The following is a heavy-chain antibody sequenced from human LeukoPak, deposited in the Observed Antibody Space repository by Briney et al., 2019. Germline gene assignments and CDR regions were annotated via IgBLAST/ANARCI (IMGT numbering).Heavy chain of an antibody. Sequence: SGGSLILSCTASGFTFSRYTMHWVRQAPGKGLEWVSPIISRSDYIYDADSVKGRFTISRDNAKNSLYLQMNSLRAEDTAVYYCAREGSGLGYFDYWGQGTLVTVSS. CDR1: GFTFSRYT. CDR2: IISRSDYI. J-gene: IGHJ4*02. CDR3: AREGSGLGYFDY. V-gene: IGHV3-21*01. D-gene: IGHD3-3*01.